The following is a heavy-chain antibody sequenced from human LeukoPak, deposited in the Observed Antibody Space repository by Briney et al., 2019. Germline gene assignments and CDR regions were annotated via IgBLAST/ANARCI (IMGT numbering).Heavy chain of an antibody. Sequence: GGSLRLSCAASGFTFSSYEMNWVRQAPGKGLEWVAVIWYDGSNKYYADSVKGRFTISRDNSKNTLYLQMNSLRAEDTAVYYCAKDFYDSSGYYKWYFDYWGQGTLVTVSS. CDR2: IWYDGSNK. D-gene: IGHD3-22*01. CDR1: GFTFSSYE. CDR3: AKDFYDSSGYYKWYFDY. J-gene: IGHJ4*02. V-gene: IGHV3-33*06.